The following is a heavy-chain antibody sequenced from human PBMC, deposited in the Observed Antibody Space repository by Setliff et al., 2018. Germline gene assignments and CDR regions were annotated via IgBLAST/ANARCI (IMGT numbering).Heavy chain of an antibody. CDR1: GGSISRYY. CDR2: IFSNETS. D-gene: IGHD6-19*01. CDR3: ARNFLGWLAHF. V-gene: IGHV4-4*07. Sequence: LSLTCSVSGGSISRYYWSWFRQPAGKGLEWIGRIFSNETSDYNPSLKSRVTMSADTSRNQFSLKLSSATVADTAVYYCARNFLGWLAHFWGQGTRVTVSS. J-gene: IGHJ4*02.